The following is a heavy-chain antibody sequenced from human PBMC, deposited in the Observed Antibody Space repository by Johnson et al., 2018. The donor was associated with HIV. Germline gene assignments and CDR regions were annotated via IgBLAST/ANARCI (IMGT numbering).Heavy chain of an antibody. CDR3: ARGPSQLYWPDVAFDI. D-gene: IGHD2-8*02. J-gene: IGHJ3*02. V-gene: IGHV3-11*05. Sequence: QVQLVESGGGLVKPGGSLRLSCAASGFTFSDYYMSWIRQAPGKGLEWVSRIKSDGSSTTYADSVKGRFTISRDNAKNSLYLQMNSLRAEDTAVYYCARGPSQLYWPDVAFDIWGQGTTVTVSS. CDR1: GFTFSDYY. CDR2: IKSDGSST.